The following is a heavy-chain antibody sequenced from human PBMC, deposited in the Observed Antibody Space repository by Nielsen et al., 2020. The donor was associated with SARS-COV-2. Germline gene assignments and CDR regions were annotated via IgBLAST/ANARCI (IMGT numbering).Heavy chain of an antibody. CDR3: AKGHSSGGSCYVALDS. Sequence: GESLKISCAASGFTFSNAWMSWVRQAPGKGLEWVSVIGTSGGSTKHADSVKGRFTISRDNSKNTLYLQINSLRAEDTAVYFCAKGHSSGGSCYVALDSWGQGTLVTVSS. V-gene: IGHV3-23*01. J-gene: IGHJ4*02. CDR2: IGTSGGST. D-gene: IGHD2-15*01. CDR1: GFTFSNAW.